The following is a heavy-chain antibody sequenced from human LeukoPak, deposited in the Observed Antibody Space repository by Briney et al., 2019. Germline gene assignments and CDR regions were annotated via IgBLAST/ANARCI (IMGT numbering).Heavy chain of an antibody. V-gene: IGHV3-30*04. CDR3: ARVMVQQWLTDAFDI. J-gene: IGHJ3*02. D-gene: IGHD6-19*01. CDR1: GFTFSSYT. CDR2: ISYDGSNK. Sequence: PGGSLRPSCAASGFTFSSYTMHWVRKAPGKGLEWGALISYDGSNKYYTDSVKGRFTISRDNSKNTLYVQVNSLRAEDTAVYYCARVMVQQWLTDAFDIWGQGTMVTVSS.